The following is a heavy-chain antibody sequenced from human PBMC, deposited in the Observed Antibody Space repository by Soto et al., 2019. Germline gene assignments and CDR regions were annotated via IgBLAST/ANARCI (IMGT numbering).Heavy chain of an antibody. CDR2: IYSGGST. CDR3: ARQLFFGVVSKQQGYYYGMDV. D-gene: IGHD3-3*01. J-gene: IGHJ6*02. V-gene: IGHV3-53*01. CDR1: GFTVSSNY. Sequence: GGSLRLSCAASGFTVSSNYMSWVRQAPGKGLEWVSVIYSGGSTYYADSVKGRFNISRDNSKNTLYHQMNSLRAEYTAVYYCARQLFFGVVSKQQGYYYGMDVWGQGTTVTVSS.